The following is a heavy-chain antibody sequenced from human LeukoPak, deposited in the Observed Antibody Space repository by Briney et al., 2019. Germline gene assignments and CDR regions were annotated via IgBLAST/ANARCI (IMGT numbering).Heavy chain of an antibody. Sequence: SETLSLTCAVYGGSFSGYYWSWIRQPPGKGLEWIGEINHSGSTNYNPFLKSRVTISVDTSKNQFSLKLSSVTAADTAVYYCARGGMTTVTTGGYYYYGMDVWGQGTTVTVSS. D-gene: IGHD4-11*01. J-gene: IGHJ6*02. CDR3: ARGGMTTVTTGGYYYYGMDV. V-gene: IGHV4-34*01. CDR2: INHSGST. CDR1: GGSFSGYY.